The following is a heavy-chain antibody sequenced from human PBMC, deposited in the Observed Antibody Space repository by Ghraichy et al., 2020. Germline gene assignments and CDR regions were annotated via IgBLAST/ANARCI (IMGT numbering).Heavy chain of an antibody. CDR3: AKDYAGSGWYNYMDV. J-gene: IGHJ6*03. D-gene: IGHD6-19*01. CDR1: GFTVSSYG. V-gene: IGHV3-30*18. Sequence: GGSLRLSCAASGFTVSSYGMHWVRQAPGKGLEWVAMISHTGDSKHYVDSVKGRFTISRDNSENMLYLQMNTLRAEDTAVYYCAKDYAGSGWYNYMDVWGKGTAVSVSS. CDR2: ISHTGDSK.